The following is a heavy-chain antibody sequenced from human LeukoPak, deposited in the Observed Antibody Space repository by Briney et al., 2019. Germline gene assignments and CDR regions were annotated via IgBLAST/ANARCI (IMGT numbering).Heavy chain of an antibody. V-gene: IGHV3-48*03. Sequence: PGGSLRLSCAASGFTFSSYEMNWVRQAPGKGLEWVSYISSSGSTIYYADSVKGRFTISRDNAKNSLYLQMNSLRAEDTAVYYCAELGITMIGDYWGQGTLVTVSS. CDR1: GFTFSSYE. CDR3: AELGITMIGDY. J-gene: IGHJ4*02. D-gene: IGHD3-10*02. CDR2: ISSSGSTI.